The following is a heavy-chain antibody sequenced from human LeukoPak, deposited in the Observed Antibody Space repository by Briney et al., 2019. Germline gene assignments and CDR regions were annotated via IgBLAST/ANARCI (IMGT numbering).Heavy chain of an antibody. CDR3: ARDYYGSGSYYHQD. Sequence: PGGSLRLSCAASGFTVKSNYMSWVRQAPGKGLEWVSVIYIGGTTYYADSVKGRFTISRDSSKNTLYLQMSSLRAEDTAAYYCARDYYGSGSYYHQDWGQGTLVTVSS. CDR2: IYIGGTT. J-gene: IGHJ4*02. CDR1: GFTVKSNY. V-gene: IGHV3-66*01. D-gene: IGHD3-10*01.